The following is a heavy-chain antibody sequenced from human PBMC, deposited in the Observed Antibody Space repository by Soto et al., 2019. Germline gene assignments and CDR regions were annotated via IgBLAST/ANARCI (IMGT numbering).Heavy chain of an antibody. V-gene: IGHV3-23*01. J-gene: IGHJ4*02. CDR1: GFTFSSYA. CDR3: AKRLDSGYDHYFLDY. Sequence: GGSLRLACAASGFTFSSYAMSWVRQAPGKGLEWVSAISGSGGSTYYADSVKGRFTISRDNSKNTLYLQMNSLRAEDTAVYYCAKRLDSGYDHYFLDYWGQGTMLTVYS. D-gene: IGHD5-12*01. CDR2: ISGSGGST.